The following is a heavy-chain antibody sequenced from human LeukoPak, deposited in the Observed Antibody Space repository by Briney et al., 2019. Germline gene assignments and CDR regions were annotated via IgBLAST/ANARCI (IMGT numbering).Heavy chain of an antibody. CDR3: AKDNRRHYTSGPNPDSLH. J-gene: IGHJ4*02. D-gene: IGHD6-19*01. V-gene: IGHV1-69*13. Sequence: GAPVKVSCKASGGTFSSYAISWVRQAPGQGLEWMGGIIPIFGTANYAQKFQGRVTITADESTSTAYMELSSLRVEDTAFYYCAKDNRRHYTSGPNPDSLHWGQGALVTVSS. CDR1: GGTFSSYA. CDR2: IIPIFGTA.